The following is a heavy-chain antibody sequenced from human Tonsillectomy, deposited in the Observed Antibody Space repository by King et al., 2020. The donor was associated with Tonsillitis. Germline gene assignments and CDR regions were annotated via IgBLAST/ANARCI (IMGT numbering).Heavy chain of an antibody. D-gene: IGHD1-1*01. CDR2: ISGSGGST. Sequence: VQLVESGGGLVQPGGSLRLSCAASGFTFSNYAMNGVRQAPGKGLEWVSGISGSGGSTYYADSVQGRCTISSDNSENTLFLQRNSRGAEDTAMYYCAKSVGSSTSVAFDLWGQGTLVTVSS. CDR1: GFTFSNYA. CDR3: AKSVGSSTSVAFDL. V-gene: IGHV3-23*04. J-gene: IGHJ3*01.